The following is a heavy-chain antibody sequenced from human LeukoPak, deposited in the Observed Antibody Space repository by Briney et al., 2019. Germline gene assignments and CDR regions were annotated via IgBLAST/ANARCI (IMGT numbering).Heavy chain of an antibody. CDR2: ISAYNGNT. D-gene: IGHD1-26*01. CDR1: GYTFTSYG. CDR3: ARGSGIVGATDGMDV. J-gene: IGHJ6*02. V-gene: IGHV1-18*01. Sequence: EASVKVSCKASGYTFTSYGISWMRQAPGQGLEWMGWISAYNGNTNYAQKLQGRVTMTTDTSTSSAYMGLRSLRSDDTAVYYCARGSGIVGATDGMDVWGQGTTVTVSS.